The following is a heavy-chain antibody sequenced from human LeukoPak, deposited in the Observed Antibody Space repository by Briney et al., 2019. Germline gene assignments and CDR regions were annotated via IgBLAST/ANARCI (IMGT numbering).Heavy chain of an antibody. J-gene: IGHJ3*02. Sequence: SETLSLTCAVYGGSFSGYYWSWIRQPPGKGLEWIGEISHSGSTNYNPSLKSRVTISVDTSKNQFSLKLSSVTAADTAVYYCARAHLWRGAFDIWGQGTMVTVSS. V-gene: IGHV4-34*01. CDR3: ARAHLWRGAFDI. CDR1: GGSFSGYY. CDR2: ISHSGST. D-gene: IGHD2-21*01.